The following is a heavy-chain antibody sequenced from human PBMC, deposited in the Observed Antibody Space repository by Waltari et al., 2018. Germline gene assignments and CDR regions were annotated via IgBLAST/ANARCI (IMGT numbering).Heavy chain of an antibody. CDR2: IYHSGST. CDR1: GYSISSGYY. CDR3: ARRAAITAAGPTYYMDV. D-gene: IGHD6-13*01. Sequence: QVQLQESGPGLVKPSETLSLTCAVSGYSISSGYYWGWIRQPPGKGLEWIGNIYHSGSTHHNPALNGRVTISVETSKNQFSLKLSSVTAADTAGYYCARRAAITAAGPTYYMDVWGKGTTVTVSS. V-gene: IGHV4-38-2*01. J-gene: IGHJ6*03.